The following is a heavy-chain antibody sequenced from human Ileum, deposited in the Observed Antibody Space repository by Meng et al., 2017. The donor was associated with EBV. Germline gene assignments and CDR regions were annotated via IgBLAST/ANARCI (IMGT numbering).Heavy chain of an antibody. J-gene: IGHJ4*02. Sequence: QVQLVESGXGGVQPGRXLRLSCSDSGFTFSSYGMHWVRQAPGKGLEWVAVISYDGSNTYYGDSVKGRFTISRDDSKNTLYLQMDTLRVEDTAVYYCARDRGAYSSTWHFDYWGQGTLVTVSS. CDR3: ARDRGAYSSTWHFDY. CDR1: GFTFSSYG. CDR2: ISYDGSNT. V-gene: IGHV3-30*03. D-gene: IGHD6-13*01.